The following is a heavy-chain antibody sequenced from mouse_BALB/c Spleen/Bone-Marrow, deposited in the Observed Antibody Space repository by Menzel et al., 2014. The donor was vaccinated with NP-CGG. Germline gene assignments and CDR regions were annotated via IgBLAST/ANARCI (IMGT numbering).Heavy chain of an antibody. V-gene: IGHV1-7*01. D-gene: IGHD2-2*01. J-gene: IGHJ3*01. CDR1: GYTFTSYW. CDR2: INPSTGYT. CDR3: ARSRDGYDSFAY. Sequence: VQLVESGAELAKPGASVKMSCKASGYTFTSYWMHWVKQRPGQGLEWIGYINPSTGYTEYNQKFKDKATLTADKSSSTAYMQLSGLTSEDSAVYYCARSRDGYDSFAYWGQGTLVTVSA.